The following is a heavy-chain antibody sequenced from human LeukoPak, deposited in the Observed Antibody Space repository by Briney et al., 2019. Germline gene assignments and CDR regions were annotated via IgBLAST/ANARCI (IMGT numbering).Heavy chain of an antibody. CDR3: ARGRGYSYGHRGNWFDP. CDR1: GGSISSSSYY. Sequence: SETLSLTCTVSGGSISSSSYYWGWIRQPPGKGLEWIGSIYYSGSTYYNPSLKSRVTISVDTSKNQFSLKLSSVTAADTAVYYCARGRGYSYGHRGNWFDPWGQGTLVTVSS. CDR2: IYYSGST. D-gene: IGHD5-18*01. J-gene: IGHJ5*02. V-gene: IGHV4-39*07.